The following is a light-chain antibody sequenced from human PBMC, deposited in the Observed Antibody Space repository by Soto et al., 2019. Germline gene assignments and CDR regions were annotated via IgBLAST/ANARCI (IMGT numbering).Light chain of an antibody. Sequence: SSELTQPPSVSVSPGQTANITCSGDKLGDKYACWFQQKPGQSPVLVIYQDTKRPSGIPERFSGSNSGNTATLTISGTQAMDEADYYCQEWDSSTYVVFGGGTKLTVL. CDR1: KLGDKY. CDR2: QDT. J-gene: IGLJ2*01. V-gene: IGLV3-1*01. CDR3: QEWDSSTYVV.